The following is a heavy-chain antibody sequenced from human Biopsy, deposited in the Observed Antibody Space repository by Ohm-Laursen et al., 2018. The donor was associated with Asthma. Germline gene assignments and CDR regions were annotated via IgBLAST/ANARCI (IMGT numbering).Heavy chain of an antibody. D-gene: IGHD3-3*01. Sequence: SETLSLTCSIYALSVRDYYWTWVRQPPGKGLEWIGESDNRGSTNINPTLKSRVTISKDTSASNFSLKVRSGTATDTAIYYCAGGPEWSGLDVWGQGTTATVSS. J-gene: IGHJ6*02. CDR1: ALSVRDYY. V-gene: IGHV4-34*01. CDR2: SDNRGST. CDR3: AGGPEWSGLDV.